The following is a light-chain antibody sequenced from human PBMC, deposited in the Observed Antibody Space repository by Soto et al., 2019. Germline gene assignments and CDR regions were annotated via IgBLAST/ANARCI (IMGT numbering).Light chain of an antibody. CDR2: GAS. CDR1: QSVSSN. Sequence: EIVMTQSPATLSVSPGERATLSCRASQSVSSNLAWYQQKPGQAPRLLIYGASTRATGIPARFSGSGSGTDFTLTISSLQSEDFAVYYCQQYGGSPLFTFGPGTRVDFK. CDR3: QQYGGSPLFT. V-gene: IGKV3-15*01. J-gene: IGKJ3*01.